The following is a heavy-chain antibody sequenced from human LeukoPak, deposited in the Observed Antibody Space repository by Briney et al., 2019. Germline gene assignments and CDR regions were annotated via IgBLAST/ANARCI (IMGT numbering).Heavy chain of an antibody. CDR2: ISYDESNK. J-gene: IGHJ3*02. D-gene: IGHD6-19*01. Sequence: PGRSLRLSCAASGFTFSSYGMHWVRQAPGKGLEWVAVISYDESNKYYADSVKDRFTISRDNAKNSLYLQMNSLRAEDTAVYYCARRPPTLAVGPLWAFDIWGQGTMVTVTS. CDR1: GFTFSSYG. V-gene: IGHV3-30*03. CDR3: ARRPPTLAVGPLWAFDI.